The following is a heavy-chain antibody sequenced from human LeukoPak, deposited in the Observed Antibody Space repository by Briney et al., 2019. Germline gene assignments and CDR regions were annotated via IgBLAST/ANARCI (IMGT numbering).Heavy chain of an antibody. CDR2: ISAYNGNT. Sequence: ASVKVSCKASGYTFTSYGISWVRQAPGQGLEWMGWISAYNGNTNYAQKLQGRVTMTTDTSTGTAYMELRSLRSDDTAVYYCARERGLYYYYYYMDVWGKGTTVTVSS. D-gene: IGHD3-10*01. J-gene: IGHJ6*03. V-gene: IGHV1-18*01. CDR1: GYTFTSYG. CDR3: ARERGLYYYYYYMDV.